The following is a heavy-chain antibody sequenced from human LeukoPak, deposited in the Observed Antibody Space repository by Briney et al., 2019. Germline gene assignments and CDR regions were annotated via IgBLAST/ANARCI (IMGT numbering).Heavy chain of an antibody. Sequence: KPSETLSLTCSVSGASVTSGSFYWAWLRQSPGKGLEWIATVYYTGSTYYDPSLKSRVSISIDTSKNQFSLNVKSVSAADSAVYYCARHSGWGSLSRPFDPWGQGTLVTVTS. CDR1: GASVTSGSFY. CDR2: VYYTGST. V-gene: IGHV4-39*01. D-gene: IGHD3-10*01. J-gene: IGHJ5*02. CDR3: ARHSGWGSLSRPFDP.